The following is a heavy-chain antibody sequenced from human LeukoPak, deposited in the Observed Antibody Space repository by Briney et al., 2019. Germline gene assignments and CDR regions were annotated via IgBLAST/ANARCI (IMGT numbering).Heavy chain of an antibody. CDR3: ARGLDTYHYDSDGYDDAFDI. J-gene: IGHJ3*02. Sequence: ASVKVSCKTSGYIFTSNAISWVRQAPGQGLEWMGWISPYNGKTNYAQKFQGRVTLTTDTSTSTAYMELRSLRSDDTAVYYCARGLDTYHYDSDGYDDAFDIWGQGTMVTVSS. V-gene: IGHV1-18*01. CDR1: GYIFTSNA. D-gene: IGHD3-22*01. CDR2: ISPYNGKT.